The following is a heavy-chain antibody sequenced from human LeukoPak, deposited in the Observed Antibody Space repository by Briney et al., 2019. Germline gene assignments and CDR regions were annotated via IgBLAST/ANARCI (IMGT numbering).Heavy chain of an antibody. Sequence: ASVKVSCKASGYTFTNYYMHWVRQAPGQGLEWMGIINPSGGSTSYAQKFQGRVTMTRDMSTSTVYMELSSLRSEDTAVYYCARDLSSGDSSGWNAFDIWGQGTMVTVSS. V-gene: IGHV1-46*01. CDR2: INPSGGST. CDR1: GYTFTNYY. J-gene: IGHJ3*02. D-gene: IGHD6-19*01. CDR3: ARDLSSGDSSGWNAFDI.